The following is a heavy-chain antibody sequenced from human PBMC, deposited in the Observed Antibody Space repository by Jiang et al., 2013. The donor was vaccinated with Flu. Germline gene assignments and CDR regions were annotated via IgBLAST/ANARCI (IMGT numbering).Heavy chain of an antibody. CDR3: AKAIVATPYYYYGMDV. D-gene: IGHD5-12*01. V-gene: IGHV3-30*02. J-gene: IGHJ6*02. CDR2: IRYDGSNK. Sequence: RLSCAASGFTFSSYGMHWVRQAPGKGLEWVAFIRYDGSNKYYADSVKGRFTISRDNSKNTLYLQMNSLRAEDTAVYYCAKAIVATPYYYYGMDVWGQGTTVTVSS. CDR1: GFTFSSYG.